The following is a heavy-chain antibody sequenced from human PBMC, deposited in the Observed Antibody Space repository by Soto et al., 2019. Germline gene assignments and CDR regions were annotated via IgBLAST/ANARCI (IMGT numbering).Heavy chain of an antibody. CDR3: ARSRCGSSTSCYIGGMDV. J-gene: IGHJ6*02. V-gene: IGHV1-69*01. CDR2: IIPIFGTA. CDR1: GGTFSSYA. D-gene: IGHD2-2*02. Sequence: SVKVSCKASGGTFSSYAISWGRQAPVQGLEWMGGIIPIFGTANYAQKFQGRVTITADESTSTAYMELSSLRSEDTAVYYCARSRCGSSTSCYIGGMDVWGQGTTVTVSS.